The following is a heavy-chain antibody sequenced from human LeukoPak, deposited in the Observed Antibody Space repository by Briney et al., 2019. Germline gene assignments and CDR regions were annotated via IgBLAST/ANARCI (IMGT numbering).Heavy chain of an antibody. J-gene: IGHJ4*02. V-gene: IGHV1-24*01. CDR3: ATLDSSGYSHFDN. CDR2: FDPEDGET. CDR1: GYTLTGLS. Sequence: ASVKVSCKVSGYTLTGLSMHWVRQAPGEGLEWMGGFDPEDGETIYAQKFQGRVTMTEDTSTDTAYMELSSLRSEDTAVYYCATLDSSGYSHFDNWGQGTLVTVSS. D-gene: IGHD3-22*01.